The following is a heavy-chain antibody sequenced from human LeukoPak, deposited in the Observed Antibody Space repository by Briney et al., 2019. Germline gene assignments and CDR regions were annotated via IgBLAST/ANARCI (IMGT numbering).Heavy chain of an antibody. CDR3: ARGPVASRGITGIDVGVDL. CDR2: MRQDGSEI. D-gene: IGHD1-20*01. J-gene: IGHJ5*02. V-gene: IGHV3-7*04. CDR1: GFTFSSYW. Sequence: GGSLGLSCVGSGFTFSSYWMTWVRQAPGKGLEWVANMRQDGSEIYYVDSVKGRFTISRDNGKKSLFPHMNSLRADDTALYYCARGPVASRGITGIDVGVDLWGQGTLVSVSS.